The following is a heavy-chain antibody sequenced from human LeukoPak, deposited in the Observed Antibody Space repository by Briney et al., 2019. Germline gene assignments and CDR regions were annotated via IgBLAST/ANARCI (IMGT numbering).Heavy chain of an antibody. CDR2: IYYSGST. Sequence: SETLSLTCTVSGGSISSSSYYWGWIRQPPGKGLEWIGSIYYSGSTYYNPSLKSRVTISVDTSKNQFSLKVSSVTAADTAVYYCARGGSYGDNFNSWGQGTMVTVSS. J-gene: IGHJ3*02. V-gene: IGHV4-39*07. D-gene: IGHD4-23*01. CDR1: GGSISSSSYY. CDR3: ARGGSYGDNFNS.